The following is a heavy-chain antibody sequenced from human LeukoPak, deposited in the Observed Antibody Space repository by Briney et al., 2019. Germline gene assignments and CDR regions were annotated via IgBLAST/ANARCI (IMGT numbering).Heavy chain of an antibody. J-gene: IGHJ4*02. D-gene: IGHD3-22*01. CDR3: ARDPKKYYYDSSGYYPSDY. V-gene: IGHV1-18*01. Sequence: ASVKVSCKASGYTFTSYGISWVRQAPGQGLEGMGWISAYNGNTNYAQKLQGRVTMTTDTSTSTAYMELRSLRSDDTAVYYCARDPKKYYYDSSGYYPSDYWGQGTLVTVSS. CDR2: ISAYNGNT. CDR1: GYTFTSYG.